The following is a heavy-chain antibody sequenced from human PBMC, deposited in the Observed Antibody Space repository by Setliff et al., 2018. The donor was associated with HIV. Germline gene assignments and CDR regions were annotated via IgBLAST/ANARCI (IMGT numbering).Heavy chain of an antibody. Sequence: GGSLRLSCAASGFAFSGHQMSWVRQAPGKGLEWVAKIKQDGSDKYYVDSVKGRFTISRDNAKNSLYLQMNSLRAEDTAVYYCAKDRRGITGTKSCAWFDPWGQGTLVTVSS. CDR2: IKQDGSDK. J-gene: IGHJ5*02. V-gene: IGHV3-7*03. CDR1: GFAFSGHQ. D-gene: IGHD1-7*01. CDR3: AKDRRGITGTKSCAWFDP.